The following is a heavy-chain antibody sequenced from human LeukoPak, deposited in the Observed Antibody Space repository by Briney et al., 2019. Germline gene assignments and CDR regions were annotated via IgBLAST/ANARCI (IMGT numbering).Heavy chain of an antibody. V-gene: IGHV3-30*02. J-gene: IGHJ5*02. Sequence: GGSLRLSCAASGFTFSSYGMHWVRQAPGKGLEWVAFIRYDGSIKYYADSVKGRFTISRDNSKNTLYLQMNSLRAEDTAVYYCAKDPVTIFGPEWFDPWGQGTLVTVSS. CDR2: IRYDGSIK. D-gene: IGHD3-3*01. CDR3: AKDPVTIFGPEWFDP. CDR1: GFTFSSYG.